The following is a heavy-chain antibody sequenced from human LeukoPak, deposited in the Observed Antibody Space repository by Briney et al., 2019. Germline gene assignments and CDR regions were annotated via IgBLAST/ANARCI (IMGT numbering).Heavy chain of an antibody. V-gene: IGHV3-30-3*01. Sequence: GGSLRLSCAASGLTFSSYAMHWVRQAPGKGLEWVAVISYDGSNKYYADSVKGRFTISRDNSKNTLYLQMNSLRAEDTAVYYCARDGDYYDSSGYYYCAYWGQGTLVTVSS. J-gene: IGHJ4*02. CDR3: ARDGDYYDSSGYYYCAY. CDR1: GLTFSSYA. D-gene: IGHD3-22*01. CDR2: ISYDGSNK.